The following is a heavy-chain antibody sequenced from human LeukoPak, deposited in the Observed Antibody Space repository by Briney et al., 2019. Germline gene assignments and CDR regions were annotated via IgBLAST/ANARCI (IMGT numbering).Heavy chain of an antibody. Sequence: GGSLRLSCAASGFTFSSYAMSWVRQAPGKGLEWVSAISGSGGSTYYADSVRGRFTISRDNSKNTLYLQMNSLRAEETAVYYCAKAHYDSSGYYLGSNYFDYWGQGTLVTVSS. CDR3: AKAHYDSSGYYLGSNYFDY. V-gene: IGHV3-23*01. CDR2: ISGSGGST. J-gene: IGHJ4*02. CDR1: GFTFSSYA. D-gene: IGHD3-22*01.